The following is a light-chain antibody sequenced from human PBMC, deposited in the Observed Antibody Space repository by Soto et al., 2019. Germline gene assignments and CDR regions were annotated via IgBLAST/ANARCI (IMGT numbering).Light chain of an antibody. CDR1: QSVGSK. CDR2: RAS. V-gene: IGKV3-15*01. CDR3: QQYAKWPLT. J-gene: IGKJ4*01. Sequence: EVVMTQSPATLSVSPGERTSLSWRASQSVGSKLGWYQQKPGQAPRLLIYRASTRATGIPARFSGSGSGTEFTLTISSLQSEDIAVYYCQQYAKWPLTFGGGTKVDIK.